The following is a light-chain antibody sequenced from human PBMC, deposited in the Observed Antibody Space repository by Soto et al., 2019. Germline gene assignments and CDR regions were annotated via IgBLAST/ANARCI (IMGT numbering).Light chain of an antibody. V-gene: IGKV4-1*01. CDR2: WAS. Sequence: DIVMTQSPDSLAVSLGERATIHCKSSQSVFFSSNNKNYLVWYQQKPGQPPKLLIYWASTRDSGVPDRFRGSGSGTDFTLTISSLQAEDVAVYFCQQHYSTPITFGQGTRLEIK. CDR1: QSVFFSSNNKNY. J-gene: IGKJ5*01. CDR3: QQHYSTPIT.